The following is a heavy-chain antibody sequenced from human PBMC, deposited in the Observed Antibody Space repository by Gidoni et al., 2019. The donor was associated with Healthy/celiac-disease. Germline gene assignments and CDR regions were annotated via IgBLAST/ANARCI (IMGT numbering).Heavy chain of an antibody. Sequence: QVQLAESGGGVVQPGRSLRLSCAASGFPLSSYVMHWVRQAPGKGLEWVAVIWYDGSKKYYADSVKGRFTISRDNSKNTLYLQMNSLRAEDTAVYYCARDRDIVVVPAATRGFYFDYWGQGTLVTVSS. V-gene: IGHV3-33*01. CDR1: GFPLSSYV. J-gene: IGHJ4*02. D-gene: IGHD2-2*01. CDR2: IWYDGSKK. CDR3: ARDRDIVVVPAATRGFYFDY.